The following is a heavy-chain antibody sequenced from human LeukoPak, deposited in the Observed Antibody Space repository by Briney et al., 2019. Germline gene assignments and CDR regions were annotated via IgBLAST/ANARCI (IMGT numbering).Heavy chain of an antibody. D-gene: IGHD5-18*01. CDR1: GFTFSSYA. J-gene: IGHJ4*02. CDR2: ISYDGSNK. CDR3: ARPDMTYTAMVMAYYFDY. Sequence: GGSLRLSCAASGFTFSSYAMHWVRQAPGKGLEWVAVISYDGSNKYYADSVKGRFTISRDNSKNTLYLQMNSLRAEDTAVYYCARPDMTYTAMVMAYYFDYWGQGTLVTVSS. V-gene: IGHV3-30-3*01.